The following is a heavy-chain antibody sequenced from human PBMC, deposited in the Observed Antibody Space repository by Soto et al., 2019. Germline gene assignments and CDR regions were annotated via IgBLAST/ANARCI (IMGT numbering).Heavy chain of an antibody. CDR3: ARDLSGTIDY. D-gene: IGHD1-7*01. J-gene: IGHJ4*02. CDR1: GFTFSNYG. Sequence: QVRLVESGGGVVQPGRSLRLSCAASGFTFSNYGMHWVRQAPGKGLEWVARIWHDGINKYYADSVKGRFTISRDTSEDTLSLQMNSLRAEDTGVYYCARDLSGTIDYWGQGTLVTVSA. CDR2: IWHDGINK. V-gene: IGHV3-33*01.